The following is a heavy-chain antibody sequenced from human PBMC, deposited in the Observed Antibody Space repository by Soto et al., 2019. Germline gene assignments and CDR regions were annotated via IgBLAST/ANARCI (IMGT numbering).Heavy chain of an antibody. D-gene: IGHD1-1*01. J-gene: IGHJ5*02. CDR2: ISGSGGST. V-gene: IGHV3-23*01. CDR1: GLTFSSYA. CDR3: AKAPDAYNWNARHNWFEP. Sequence: GGSLRLSCAASGLTFSSYAMSWVRQAPGKGLEWVSAISGSGGSTYYADSVKGRFTISRDNSKNTLYLQMNSLRAEDTAVYYFAKAPDAYNWNARHNWFEPWGQGTLVTVSS.